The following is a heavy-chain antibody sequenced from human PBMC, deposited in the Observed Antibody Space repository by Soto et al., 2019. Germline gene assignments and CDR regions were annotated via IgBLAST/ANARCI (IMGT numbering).Heavy chain of an antibody. D-gene: IGHD6-13*01. J-gene: IGHJ4*02. Sequence: ESVGGVVQPGRSLRLSCAASGFTFSSYGMHWVRQAPGKGLEWVAVIWYDGSNKYYADSVKGRFTISRDNSKNTLYLQMNSLRAEDTAVYDCAAAAAGALDYWGQGTLVTVSS. CDR1: GFTFSSYG. CDR3: AAAAAGALDY. V-gene: IGHV3-33*01. CDR2: IWYDGSNK.